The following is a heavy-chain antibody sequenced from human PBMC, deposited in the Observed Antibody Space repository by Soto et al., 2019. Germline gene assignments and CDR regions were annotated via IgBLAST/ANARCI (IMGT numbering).Heavy chain of an antibody. D-gene: IGHD3-16*01. Sequence: QVQLVQSGAEVKKPGSSVKVACQASGGAFSTYAISWVRQAPGQGLEWMGGVIPLFGTSNYLPKFQGRVTIAADRSTDTGYMALSRLRFDDTAVYFCARELKAGGHFGMDVWGQGTTVTVSS. CDR1: GGAFSTYA. J-gene: IGHJ6*02. CDR2: VIPLFGTS. V-gene: IGHV1-69*06. CDR3: ARELKAGGHFGMDV.